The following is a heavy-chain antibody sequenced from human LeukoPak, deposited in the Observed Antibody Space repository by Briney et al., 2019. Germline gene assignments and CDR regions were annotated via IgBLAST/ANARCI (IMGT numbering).Heavy chain of an antibody. CDR1: GGSISHYY. V-gene: IGHV4-59*12. D-gene: IGHD2-2*01. Sequence: SETLSLTCTVSGGSISHYYWSWIRQPPGKGLEWIGYIYYSGSTNYDPSLKSRVTISVDTSKNQFSLKLSSVTAADTAVYYCARIRFLGYCSSTSCSGQNWFDPWGQGTLVTVSS. J-gene: IGHJ5*02. CDR2: IYYSGST. CDR3: ARIRFLGYCSSTSCSGQNWFDP.